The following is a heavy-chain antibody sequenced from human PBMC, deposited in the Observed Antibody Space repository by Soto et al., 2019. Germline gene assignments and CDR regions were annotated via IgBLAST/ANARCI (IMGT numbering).Heavy chain of an antibody. J-gene: IGHJ6*02. CDR3: ARIVRDDYGDYSSYGMDI. Sequence: QVQLVQSGAEGKEPGASVKVSCKASGYSLTSYFMHWVRQAPGQGLEWMGIINPSGGRPTYAQRFQGRVTMTSDTSTSTVHLELSSLISEDTAVYYCARIVRDDYGDYSSYGMDIWGQGTTVTGPS. CDR2: INPSGGRP. D-gene: IGHD4-17*01. V-gene: IGHV1-46*01. CDR1: GYSLTSYF.